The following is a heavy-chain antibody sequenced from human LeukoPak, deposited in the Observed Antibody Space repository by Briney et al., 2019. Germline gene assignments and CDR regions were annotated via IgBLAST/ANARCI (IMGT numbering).Heavy chain of an antibody. D-gene: IGHD2-21*02. Sequence: ASETLSLTCTVSGGSISTYYWSWIRQSPGKGLEWIGHIFYSGSAYSNPSLKSRVTISMNTSNNQFSLKLSSVTAADTAVYFCARNVVVAAREPYFDYWGQGTLVTVSS. CDR3: ARNVVVAAREPYFDY. V-gene: IGHV4-59*01. CDR1: GGSISTYY. J-gene: IGHJ4*02. CDR2: IFYSGSA.